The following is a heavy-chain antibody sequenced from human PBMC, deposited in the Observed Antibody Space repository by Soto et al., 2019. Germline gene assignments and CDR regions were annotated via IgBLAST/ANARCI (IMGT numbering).Heavy chain of an antibody. Sequence: GESLKISCKGSGYSFTSYWIGWVRQMPGKGLEWMGIIYPGDSDTRYSPSFQGQVTISADKSISTAYLQWSSLKASDTAMYYCARTAYYHGSGIPNYYYYGMAVWGQGTTVTVSS. V-gene: IGHV5-51*01. CDR2: IYPGDSDT. J-gene: IGHJ6*02. CDR3: ARTAYYHGSGIPNYYYYGMAV. D-gene: IGHD3-10*01. CDR1: GYSFTSYW.